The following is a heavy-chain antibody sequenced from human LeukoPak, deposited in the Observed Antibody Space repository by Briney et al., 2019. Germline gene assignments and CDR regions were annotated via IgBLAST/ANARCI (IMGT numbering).Heavy chain of an antibody. V-gene: IGHV3-21*01. Sequence: PGGSLRLSCAASGFTFSSYSMNWVRQAPGKGLEWVSSISSSSSYIYYADSVEGRFTISRDNAKNSLYLQMNSLRAEDTAVYYCARGERGGYYGSGSYQGMDYWGQGTLVTVSS. D-gene: IGHD3-10*01. CDR3: ARGERGGYYGSGSYQGMDY. CDR1: GFTFSSYS. J-gene: IGHJ4*02. CDR2: ISSSSSYI.